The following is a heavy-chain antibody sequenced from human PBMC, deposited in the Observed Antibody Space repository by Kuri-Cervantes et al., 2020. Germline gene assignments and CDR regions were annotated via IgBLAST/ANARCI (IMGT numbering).Heavy chain of an antibody. Sequence: ASVKVSCKASGYTFTSYDINWVLHATGQGLEWMGGIIPIFGTANYAQKFQGRVTMTRNTTISTAYMELSSLRSEDTAVYYCAGGPDSTYSGSYLGYYYYYYGMDVWGQGTTVTVSS. J-gene: IGHJ6*02. CDR1: GYTFTSYD. D-gene: IGHD1-26*01. CDR3: AGGPDSTYSGSYLGYYYYYYGMDV. V-gene: IGHV1-8*01. CDR2: IIPIFGTA.